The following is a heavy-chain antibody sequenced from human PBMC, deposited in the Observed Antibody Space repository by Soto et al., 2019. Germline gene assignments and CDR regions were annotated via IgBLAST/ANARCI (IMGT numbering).Heavy chain of an antibody. J-gene: IGHJ6*03. CDR3: AREPSGLDYYYYYMDV. CDR2: INPSGGST. V-gene: IGHV1-46*03. CDR1: GYTFTSYY. Sequence: QVQLVQSGAEVKKPGASVKVSCKASGYTFTSYYMHWVRQAPGQGLEWMGIINPSGGSTSYAQKVQGRVTMTRDTSTSTVYIELSSLRSEDTAVYYCAREPSGLDYYYYYMDVWGKGTTVTVSS. D-gene: IGHD3-10*01.